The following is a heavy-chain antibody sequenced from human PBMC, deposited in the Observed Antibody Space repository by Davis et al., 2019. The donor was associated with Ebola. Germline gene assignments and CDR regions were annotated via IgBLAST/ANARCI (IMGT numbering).Heavy chain of an antibody. V-gene: IGHV3-30*03. Sequence: GGSLRLSCAASGFTFSSYGMHWVRQAPGKGLEWVAVISYDGSNKYYADSVKGRFTISRDNSKNTLYLQMNSLRAEDTAVYYCARGKRYYDFWSGYYPLGYYYGMDVWGQGTTVTVSS. CDR2: ISYDGSNK. D-gene: IGHD3-3*01. CDR1: GFTFSSYG. CDR3: ARGKRYYDFWSGYYPLGYYYGMDV. J-gene: IGHJ6*02.